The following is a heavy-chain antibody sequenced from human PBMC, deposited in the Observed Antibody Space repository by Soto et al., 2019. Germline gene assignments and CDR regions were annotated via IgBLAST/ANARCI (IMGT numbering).Heavy chain of an antibody. D-gene: IGHD5-18*01. V-gene: IGHV3-23*01. Sequence: AGGSLRLSCAASGFTFSSYAMSWVRQAPGKGLEWVSTISDSGISTSCADSVKGRFTLSRDNSKKTLFLQMNSLRAEDTALYYCAKTWGYNYDYWGQGTLVTVSS. CDR1: GFTFSSYA. CDR2: ISDSGIST. CDR3: AKTWGYNYDY. J-gene: IGHJ4*02.